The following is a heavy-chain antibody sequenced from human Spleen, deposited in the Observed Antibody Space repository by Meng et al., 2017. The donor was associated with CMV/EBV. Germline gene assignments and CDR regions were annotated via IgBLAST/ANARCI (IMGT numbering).Heavy chain of an antibody. V-gene: IGHV4-30-4*08. CDR1: GGSISSGDYY. J-gene: IGHJ5*02. Sequence: CTVSGGSISSGDYYWSWIRRPPGKGLEWIGYIYYSGDTYYSPSLKSRPAISIDRSKNQFSLKLTSVTAADTAVYYCARIGPLFWFDPWGLGTLVTVSS. CDR2: IYYSGDT. CDR3: ARIGPLFWFDP. D-gene: IGHD2-21*01.